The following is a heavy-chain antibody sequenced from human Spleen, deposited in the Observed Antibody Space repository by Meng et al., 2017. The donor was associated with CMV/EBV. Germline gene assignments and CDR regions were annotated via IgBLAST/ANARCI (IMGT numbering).Heavy chain of an antibody. D-gene: IGHD2-2*01. CDR1: GGSISTYY. V-gene: IGHV4-59*01. J-gene: IGHJ4*02. Sequence: SETLSLTCTVSGGSISTYYWSWIRQPPGKGLEWIGYIYYSGSTNYSPSLKSRVTISLDTSKNQFSLKLSSVTAADTAVYYCARGAYCSSTSCWRGGVDYWGQGTLVTVSS. CDR2: IYYSGST. CDR3: ARGAYCSSTSCWRGGVDY.